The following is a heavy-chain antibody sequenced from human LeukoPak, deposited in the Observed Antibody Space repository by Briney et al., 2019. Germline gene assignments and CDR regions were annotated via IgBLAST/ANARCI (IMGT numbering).Heavy chain of an antibody. J-gene: IGHJ4*02. CDR3: ARELRYFDWSPPYGYYFDY. D-gene: IGHD3-9*01. CDR1: GYTFTSYG. Sequence: EASVKVSCKASGYTFTSYGISWVRQPPGQGLEWMGWISAYNGNTNYAQKLQGRVTMTTDTSTSTAYMELRSLRSDDTAVYYCARELRYFDWSPPYGYYFDYWGQGTLVTVSS. V-gene: IGHV1-18*01. CDR2: ISAYNGNT.